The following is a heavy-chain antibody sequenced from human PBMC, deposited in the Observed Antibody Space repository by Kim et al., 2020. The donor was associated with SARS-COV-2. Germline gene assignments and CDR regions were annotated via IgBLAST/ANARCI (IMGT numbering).Heavy chain of an antibody. CDR2: TYYRSKWYN. V-gene: IGHV6-1*01. Sequence: SQTLSLTCAISGDSVSSNSAAWNWIRQSPSRGLEWLGRTYYRSKWYNDYAVSVKSRITINPDTSKNQFSLQLNSVTPEDTAVYYCAREEEDSSGYSYYYGMDVWGQGTTVTVSS. CDR1: GDSVSSNSAA. J-gene: IGHJ6*02. CDR3: AREEEDSSGYSYYYGMDV. D-gene: IGHD3-22*01.